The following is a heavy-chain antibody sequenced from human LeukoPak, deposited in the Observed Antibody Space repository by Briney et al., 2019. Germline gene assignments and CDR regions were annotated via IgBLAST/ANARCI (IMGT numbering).Heavy chain of an antibody. CDR3: ASAYYYDSSGYYSWGY. D-gene: IGHD3-22*01. V-gene: IGHV3-53*01. J-gene: IGHJ4*02. CDR2: IYSGGST. Sequence: PGGSLRLSCAASGFTVSSNYMSWVRQAPGKGLEWVSVIYSGGSTYYADSVKGRFTISRDNSKNTLYLQMNSLRAEDTAVYYCASAYYYDSSGYYSWGYWGQGTLVTVSS. CDR1: GFTVSSNY.